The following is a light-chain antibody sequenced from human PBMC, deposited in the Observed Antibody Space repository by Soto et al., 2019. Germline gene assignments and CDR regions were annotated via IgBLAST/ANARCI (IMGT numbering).Light chain of an antibody. CDR3: GTWDNSLSAVV. V-gene: IGLV1-51*02. J-gene: IGLJ2*01. CDR2: END. Sequence: QSVLTQPPSVSAAPGQKVPISCSGSSFNIGNNYVSWYQQLPGTAPKLLIYENDKRPSGIPDRFSGSKSGTSATLGITGLQTGDEADYYCGTWDNSLSAVVFGGGTKLTVL. CDR1: SFNIGNNY.